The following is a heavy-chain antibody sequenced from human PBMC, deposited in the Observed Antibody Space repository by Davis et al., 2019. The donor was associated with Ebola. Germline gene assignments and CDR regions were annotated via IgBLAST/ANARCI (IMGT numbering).Heavy chain of an antibody. V-gene: IGHV3-23*01. CDR3: AKDTSNVWFDV. D-gene: IGHD6-19*01. CDR2: LGLSADT. J-gene: IGHJ3*01. CDR1: GFVFSSYV. Sequence: GESLKISCAASGFVFSSYVMSWVRRAPGKGLEWVSTLGLSADTYYAASVKGRFTISRDNSKNTLHLQMDSLRVEDTAIYYCAKDTSNVWFDVWGQGTTVTVSS.